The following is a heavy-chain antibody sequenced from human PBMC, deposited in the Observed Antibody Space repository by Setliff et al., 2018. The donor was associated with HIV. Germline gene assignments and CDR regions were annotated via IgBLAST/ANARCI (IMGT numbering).Heavy chain of an antibody. J-gene: IGHJ5*02. CDR3: ARHWRGSGWSNWFDP. V-gene: IGHV4-39*01. CDR2: IYYSGST. Sequence: SLTFSDHYMDWVRQSPGKGLEWIGSIYYSGSTFYNPSLKSRLTISVDTSKNQFSLKLTSVTAADTAVYYCARHWRGSGWSNWFDPWGQGTLVTVSS. CDR1: SLTFSDHY. D-gene: IGHD6-19*01.